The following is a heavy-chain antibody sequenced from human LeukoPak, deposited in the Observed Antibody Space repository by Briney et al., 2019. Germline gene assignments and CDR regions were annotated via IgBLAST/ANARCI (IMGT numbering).Heavy chain of an antibody. CDR2: INEDGSVK. D-gene: IGHD2-21*02. CDR1: GFTFSSYW. V-gene: IGHV3-7*01. J-gene: IGHJ4*02. Sequence: GGSLRLSCAASGFTFSSYWMTWVRQAPGKGLEWVANINEDGSVKYYVDSVKGRFTISRDNAKNSVYLQVNSLRDEDTAVYYCARDKLVGYSYFIYWGQGTLVTVSS. CDR3: ARDKLVGYSYFIY.